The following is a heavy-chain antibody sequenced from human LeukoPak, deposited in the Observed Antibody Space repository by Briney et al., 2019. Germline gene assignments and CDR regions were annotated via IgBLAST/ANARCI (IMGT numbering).Heavy chain of an antibody. V-gene: IGHV1-2*02. Sequence: GASVKVSCKASGYTFTGYYMHWVRQAPGQGLEWMGWINPNSGGTNYAQKFQGRVTMTRDTSISTAYMELSRLRSDDTAVYYCARKIFGVVIVFEYWGPGTLGTVSS. CDR3: ARKIFGVVIVFEY. CDR2: INPNSGGT. J-gene: IGHJ4*02. CDR1: GYTFTGYY. D-gene: IGHD3-3*01.